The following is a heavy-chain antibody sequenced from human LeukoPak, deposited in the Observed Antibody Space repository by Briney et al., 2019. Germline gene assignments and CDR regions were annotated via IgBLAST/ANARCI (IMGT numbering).Heavy chain of an antibody. V-gene: IGHV4-34*01. CDR2: NNHSGST. D-gene: IGHD6-19*01. Sequence: SETLSLTCAVYGGSFSGYYWSWIRQPPGKGLEWIGENNHSGSTNYNPSLKSRVTISVDTSKNQFSLKLSSVTAADTAVYYCASAEPINSSGPPYFDYWGQGTLVTVSS. CDR1: GGSFSGYY. CDR3: ASAEPINSSGPPYFDY. J-gene: IGHJ4*02.